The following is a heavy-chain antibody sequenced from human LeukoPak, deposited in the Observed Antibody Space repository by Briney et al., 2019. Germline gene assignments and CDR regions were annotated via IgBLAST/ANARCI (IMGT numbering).Heavy chain of an antibody. CDR2: IYYNGST. J-gene: IGHJ5*02. CDR1: GGSISSGDYY. V-gene: IGHV4-30-4*08. D-gene: IGHD3-10*01. CDR3: ARTSLGGAWFDP. Sequence: PSETLSLTCTVSGGSISSGDYYWSWIRQPPGKGLEWIGYIYYNGSTYYNPSLKSLVNISVDTSKNQFSLKLSSVTAADTAVYYCARTSLGGAWFDPWGQGTLVTVSS.